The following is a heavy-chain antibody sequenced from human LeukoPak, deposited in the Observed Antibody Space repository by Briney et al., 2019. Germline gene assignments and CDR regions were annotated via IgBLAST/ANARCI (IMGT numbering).Heavy chain of an antibody. J-gene: IGHJ4*02. D-gene: IGHD1-26*01. CDR2: ISSSSSYI. V-gene: IGHV3-21*01. CDR1: GFAFSSYS. CDR3: ARDLTGSRTFDY. Sequence: GGSLRLSCADSASGFAFSSYSMNWVRQAPGKGLEWVSSISSSSSYIYYADSLKGRFTISRDNAKNSLYLQMNSLRAEDTAVYYCARDLTGSRTFDYWGQGTLVTVSS.